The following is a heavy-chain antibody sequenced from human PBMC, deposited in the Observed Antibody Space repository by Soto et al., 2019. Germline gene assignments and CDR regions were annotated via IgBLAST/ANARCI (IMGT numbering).Heavy chain of an antibody. J-gene: IGHJ6*02. CDR3: AREVVLGGTNYYYYGLGV. Sequence: EVQLLESGGGVVQSGGSLRVSCEVSGFTLSSYAMSWVRQAPGKGLEWVSAISGSGSKTYYAASVKGRLTISRDNSENTVYLQLNSVRVEDTAVYYCAREVVLGGTNYYYYGLGVWGRGTTVTVSS. CDR2: ISGSGSKT. D-gene: IGHD3-10*01. V-gene: IGHV3-23*01. CDR1: GFTLSSYA.